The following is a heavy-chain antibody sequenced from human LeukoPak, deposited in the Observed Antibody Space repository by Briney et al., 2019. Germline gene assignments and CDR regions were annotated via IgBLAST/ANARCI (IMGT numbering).Heavy chain of an antibody. Sequence: GGSLRLSCAASGFTFSSYSMNWVRQAPGKGLEWVSSISSSSSYIYYADSVKGRFTISRDNAKNSLYLQMNSLRAEDTAVYYCARAPMYSGSPLPFDYWGQGTLVTVSS. CDR3: ARAPMYSGSPLPFDY. CDR2: ISSSSSYI. D-gene: IGHD1-26*01. V-gene: IGHV3-21*01. J-gene: IGHJ4*02. CDR1: GFTFSSYS.